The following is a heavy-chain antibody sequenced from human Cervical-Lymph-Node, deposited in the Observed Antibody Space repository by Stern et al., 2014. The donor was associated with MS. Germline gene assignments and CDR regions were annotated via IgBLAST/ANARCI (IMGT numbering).Heavy chain of an antibody. V-gene: IGHV4-39*01. CDR1: GGSISSSSYY. J-gene: IGHJ6*02. D-gene: IGHD3-10*01. Sequence: QLQLQESGPGLVKPSETLSLTCTVSGGSISSSSYYWGWIRQPPGKGLEWIGSIYYSGSTYYNPSLKSRVTISVDTSKNQFSLKLSSVTAADTAVYYCGAQTYYYGSGSYYHDLDVWGQGTTVTVSS. CDR2: IYYSGST. CDR3: GAQTYYYGSGSYYHDLDV.